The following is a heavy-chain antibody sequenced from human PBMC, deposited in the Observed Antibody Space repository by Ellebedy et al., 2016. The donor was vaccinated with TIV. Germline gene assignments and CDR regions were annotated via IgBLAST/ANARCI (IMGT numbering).Heavy chain of an antibody. Sequence: PGGSLRLSCAASGFTFRNYGMHWVRQAPGKGLEWVAVIWYDGSNKYYADSVKGRFTISRDNSKNTLYLQMNSLRAEDTAVYYCAREHSGYDYVLGFRYYHGMDVWGQGTSVTVSS. CDR1: GFTFRNYG. J-gene: IGHJ6*02. D-gene: IGHD5-12*01. CDR2: IWYDGSNK. CDR3: AREHSGYDYVLGFRYYHGMDV. V-gene: IGHV3-33*01.